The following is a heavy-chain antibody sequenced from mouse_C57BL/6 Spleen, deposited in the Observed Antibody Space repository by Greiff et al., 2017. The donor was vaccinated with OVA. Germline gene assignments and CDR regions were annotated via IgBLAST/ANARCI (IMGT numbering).Heavy chain of an antibody. CDR2: IRLKSDNYAT. Sequence: EVKLMESGGGLVQPGGSMKLSCVASGFTFSNYWMNWVRQSPEKGLEWVAQIRLKSDNYATHYAESVKGRFTISRDDSKSSVYLQMNNLRAEDTGIYYCTGLSSNYLYYAMDYWGQGTSVTVSS. CDR3: TGLSSNYLYYAMDY. J-gene: IGHJ4*01. V-gene: IGHV6-3*01. CDR1: GFTFSNYW. D-gene: IGHD2-5*01.